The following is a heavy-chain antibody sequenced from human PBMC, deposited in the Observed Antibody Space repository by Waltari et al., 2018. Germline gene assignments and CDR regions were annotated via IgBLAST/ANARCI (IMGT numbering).Heavy chain of an antibody. V-gene: IGHV4-39*02. D-gene: IGHD6-6*01. CDR3: AREYSSSWSYNGLDV. CDR1: GGSISSSSNY. CDR2: MYYSGRT. Sequence: QLQLQESGPGLVKPSETLSLTCTVSGGSISSSSNYWGWIRQPPGKGLEWIGSMYYSGRTYHNASLKSRVTISVDTSKNQFSLKLSSVTAADTAVYFCAREYSSSWSYNGLDVWGLGTSVTVSS. J-gene: IGHJ6*02.